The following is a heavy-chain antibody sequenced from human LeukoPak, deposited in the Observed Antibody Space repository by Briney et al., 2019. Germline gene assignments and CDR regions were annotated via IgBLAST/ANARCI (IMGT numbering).Heavy chain of an antibody. CDR1: GGTFSSYA. J-gene: IGHJ4*02. D-gene: IGHD3-9*01. CDR2: IIPILGIA. Sequence: ASVKVSCKASGGTFSSYAISWVRQAPGQGLEWMGRIIPILGIANYAQKFQGRVTITADKSTSTACMELSSLRSEDTAVYYCAGGLRYFDWLLKYGGKGPLVTVSS. V-gene: IGHV1-69*04. CDR3: AGGLRYFDWLLKY.